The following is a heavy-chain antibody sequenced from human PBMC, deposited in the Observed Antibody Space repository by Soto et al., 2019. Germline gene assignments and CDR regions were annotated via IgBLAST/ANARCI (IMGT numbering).Heavy chain of an antibody. CDR2: IRSKANSYAT. D-gene: IGHD3-16*02. CDR1: GFTFSGSA. J-gene: IGHJ6*03. Sequence: GGSLRLSCAASGFTFSGSAMHWVRQASGKGLEWVGRIRSKANSYATAYAASVKGRFTISRDDSKNTAYRQMNSLKTEDTAVYYCTSPLYYDYIWGSYRLYPRGEEGWKKKTYYYYYMDVWGKGTTVTVSS. CDR3: TSPLYYDYIWGSYRLYPRGEEGWKKKTYYYYYMDV. V-gene: IGHV3-73*01.